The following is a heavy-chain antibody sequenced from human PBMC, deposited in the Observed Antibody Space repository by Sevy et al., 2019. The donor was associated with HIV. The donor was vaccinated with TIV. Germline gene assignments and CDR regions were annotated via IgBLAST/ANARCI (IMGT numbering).Heavy chain of an antibody. V-gene: IGHV3-21*01. J-gene: IGHJ4*02. CDR2: ISSSSSYI. Sequence: GGSLRLSCAASGFTFSSYSMNWVRQAPGKGLEWVSSISSSSSYIYYADSVKGRFTISRDNDKNSLYLQMNSLRAEDTAVYYCARVGAPTYYYDSSGYYGYWGQGTLVTVSS. D-gene: IGHD3-22*01. CDR1: GFTFSSYS. CDR3: ARVGAPTYYYDSSGYYGY.